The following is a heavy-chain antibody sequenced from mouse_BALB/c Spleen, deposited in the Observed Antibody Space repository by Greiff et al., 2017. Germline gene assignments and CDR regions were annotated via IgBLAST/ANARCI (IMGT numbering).Heavy chain of an antibody. V-gene: IGHV7-3*02. CDR3: ARDGEVRQRWAMDY. CDR1: GFTFTDYY. J-gene: IGHJ4*01. D-gene: IGHD2-14*01. Sequence: EVQGVESGGGLVQPGGSLRLSCATSGFTFTDYYMSWVRQPPGKALEWLGFIRNKANGYTTEYSASVKGRFTISRDNSQSILYLQMNTLRAEDSATYYCARDGEVRQRWAMDYWGQGTSVTVSS. CDR2: IRNKANGYTT.